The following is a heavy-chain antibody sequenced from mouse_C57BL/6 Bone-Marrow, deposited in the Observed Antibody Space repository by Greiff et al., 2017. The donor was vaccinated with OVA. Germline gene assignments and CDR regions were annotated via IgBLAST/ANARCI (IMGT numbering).Heavy chain of an antibody. V-gene: IGHV1-63*01. J-gene: IGHJ1*03. CDR3: ARGKLYYYGSSYYWYFDV. D-gene: IGHD1-1*01. CDR2: IYPGGGYT. CDR1: GYTFTNYW. Sequence: VQLQESGAELVRPGTSVKMSCKASGYTFTNYWIGWAKQRPGHGLEWIGDIYPGGGYTNYNEKFKGKATLTADKSSSTAYMQFSSLTSEDSAIYYCARGKLYYYGSSYYWYFDVWGTGTTVTVSS.